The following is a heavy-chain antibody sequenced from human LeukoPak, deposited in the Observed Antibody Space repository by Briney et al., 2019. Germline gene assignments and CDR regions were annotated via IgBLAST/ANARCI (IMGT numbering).Heavy chain of an antibody. J-gene: IGHJ4*02. Sequence: ASVNVSCKASGYTFTSYAMHWVRQAPGQRLEWMGWINAGNGNTKYSQKFQGRVTITRDTSASTAYMELSSLRSEDTAVYYCARGGAAAAGVDYWGQGTLVTVSS. CDR3: ARGGAAAAGVDY. D-gene: IGHD6-13*01. CDR2: INAGNGNT. CDR1: GYTFTSYA. V-gene: IGHV1-3*01.